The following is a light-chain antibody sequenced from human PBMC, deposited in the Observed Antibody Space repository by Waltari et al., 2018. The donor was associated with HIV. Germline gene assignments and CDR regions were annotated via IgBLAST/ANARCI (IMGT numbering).Light chain of an antibody. CDR3: QVWDSGSDHPGV. CDR2: DDS. V-gene: IGLV3-21*02. CDR1: NIGNKS. Sequence: SYVLTQPPSVSVAPGQTARLTCGGDNIGNKSVHWYQQKPGQAPVLVVFDDSDRPSGIPERFSGSNSGNTATLTVSRVEAGDEADYYCQVWDSGSDHPGVFGTGTKVTVL. J-gene: IGLJ1*01.